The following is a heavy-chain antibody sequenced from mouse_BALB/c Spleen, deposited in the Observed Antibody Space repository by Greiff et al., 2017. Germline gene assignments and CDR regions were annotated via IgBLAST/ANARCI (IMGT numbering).Heavy chain of an antibody. V-gene: IGHV2-6-7*01. CDR1: GFSLTGYG. D-gene: IGHD4-1*01. CDR3: AREAGTMAMDY. Sequence: CNVSGFSLTGYGVNWVRQPPGKGLEWLGMIWGDGSTDYNSALKSRLSISKDNSKSQVFLKMNSLQTDDTARYYCAREAGTMAMDYWGQGTSVTVSS. CDR2: IWGDGST. J-gene: IGHJ4*01.